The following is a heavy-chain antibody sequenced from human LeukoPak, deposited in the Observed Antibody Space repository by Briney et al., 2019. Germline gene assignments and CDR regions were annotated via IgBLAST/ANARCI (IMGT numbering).Heavy chain of an antibody. CDR2: IIPILGIA. D-gene: IGHD6-13*01. Sequence: ASVKVSCKASGGTFSSYAISWVRQAPGQGLEWMGRIIPILGIANYAQKFQGRVTITADKSTSTAYMELSSLRSEDTAVYYCARDISPLAAAGPIYAFDIWGQGTMVTVSS. J-gene: IGHJ3*02. V-gene: IGHV1-69*04. CDR3: ARDISPLAAAGPIYAFDI. CDR1: GGTFSSYA.